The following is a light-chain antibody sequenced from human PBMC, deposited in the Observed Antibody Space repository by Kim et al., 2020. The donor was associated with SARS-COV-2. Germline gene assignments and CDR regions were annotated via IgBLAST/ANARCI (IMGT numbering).Light chain of an antibody. Sequence: ASVGDRVTITCRASQYSSSYLNWYQQKAGKAPNLLLYAASILQSGVPSRFSGSESGTDFTLTINSLQPEDFATYYCQQTYSSPRTFGQGTKVDIK. J-gene: IGKJ1*01. CDR3: QQTYSSPRT. V-gene: IGKV1-39*01. CDR2: AAS. CDR1: QYSSSY.